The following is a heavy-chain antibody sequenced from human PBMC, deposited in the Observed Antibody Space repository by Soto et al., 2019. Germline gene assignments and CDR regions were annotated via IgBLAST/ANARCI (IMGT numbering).Heavy chain of an antibody. J-gene: IGHJ4*02. CDR3: ARTSYSDSSGYSDY. V-gene: IGHV4-31*03. Sequence: SETLSLTCIVSGDSINNGGYYWSWIRQHPGKGLEWIGYIYYSGNTYYNPSLKSRVTISVDTSKNQFSLKLNSVTAADTAAYYCARTSYSDSSGYSDYWGQGTLVTVSS. CDR2: IYYSGNT. CDR1: GDSINNGGYY. D-gene: IGHD3-22*01.